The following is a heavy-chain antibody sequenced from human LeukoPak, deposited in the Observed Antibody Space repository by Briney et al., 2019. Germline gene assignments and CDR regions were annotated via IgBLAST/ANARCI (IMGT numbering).Heavy chain of an antibody. D-gene: IGHD6-13*01. Sequence: SETLSLTCAVYGGSFSGYYWSWIRQPPGKGLEWIGEINHSGSTNYNPSLKSRVTISVDTPRNQFSLKLSSVTAADTAVYYCARDDWAGLEQLVPDYWGQGTLVTVSS. CDR2: INHSGST. V-gene: IGHV4-34*01. J-gene: IGHJ4*02. CDR1: GGSFSGYY. CDR3: ARDDWAGLEQLVPDY.